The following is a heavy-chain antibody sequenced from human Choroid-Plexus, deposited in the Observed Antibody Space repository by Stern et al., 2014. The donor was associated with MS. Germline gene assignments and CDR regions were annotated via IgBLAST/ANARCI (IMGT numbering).Heavy chain of an antibody. V-gene: IGHV4-30-2*01. CDR1: GYSITSAAFS. Sequence: VQLVQSGSGLVKPSQTLSLTCSVSGYSITSAAFSWTWIRQAPGKGLEGMGSLYYGGCTLYNPSRGSRVNISVNTSKNQFPLRLNSVTAADTAVYYCARGRSRVHPPLDPWGQGTLVTVSS. J-gene: IGHJ5*02. D-gene: IGHD2-2*01. CDR3: ARGRSRVHPPLDP. CDR2: LYYGGCT.